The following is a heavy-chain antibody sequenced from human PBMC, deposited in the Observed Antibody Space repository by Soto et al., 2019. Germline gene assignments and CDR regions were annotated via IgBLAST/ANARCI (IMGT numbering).Heavy chain of an antibody. J-gene: IGHJ6*02. V-gene: IGHV1-69*17. CDR2: IIPIFGIT. CDR3: APDGVGLCSGAGTFNDCDV. Sequence: QALLEQSGAEMKKPGASLTVTCKAPAGTFNSYAISWVRQAPGQGLEWMGGIIPIFGITNYAQKFQDRLTLTADRVPYTAYRELISLTSDDSADYYCAPDGVGLCSGAGTFNDCDVRGRGTSDTVSS. CDR1: AGTFNSYA. D-gene: IGHD2-8*02.